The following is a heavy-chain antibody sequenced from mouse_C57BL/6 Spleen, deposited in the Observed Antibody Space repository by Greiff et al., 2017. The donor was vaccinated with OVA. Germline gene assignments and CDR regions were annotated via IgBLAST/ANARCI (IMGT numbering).Heavy chain of an antibody. V-gene: IGHV3-6*01. D-gene: IGHD1-2*01. CDR3: ARGTTAPGY. CDR2: ISYDGSN. CDR1: GYSITSGYY. J-gene: IGHJ2*01. Sequence: EVQLQESGPGLVKPSQSLSLTCSVTGYSITSGYYWNWIRQFPGNKLEWMGYISYDGSNNYNPSLKNRISITRDTSKNQFFLKLNSVTTEDTATYYCARGTTAPGYWGQGTTLTVSS.